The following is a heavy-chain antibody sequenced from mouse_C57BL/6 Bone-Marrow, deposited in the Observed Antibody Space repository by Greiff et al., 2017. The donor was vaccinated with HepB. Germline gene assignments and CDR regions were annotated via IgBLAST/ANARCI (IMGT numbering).Heavy chain of an antibody. CDR2: NDPDNGDT. CDR3: TKASVSYGSSYEFDD. D-gene: IGHD1-1*01. Sequence: EVMLVESGAELVRPGASVKLSCTASGFNIKDDYMHWVKRRPEQGLEWCGWNDPDNGDTEYASKFQGKATITADTSSNTAYLQLSSLTSEDTAVYYCTKASVSYGSSYEFDDWGQGTTLTVSS. V-gene: IGHV14-4*01. CDR1: GFNIKDDY. J-gene: IGHJ2*01.